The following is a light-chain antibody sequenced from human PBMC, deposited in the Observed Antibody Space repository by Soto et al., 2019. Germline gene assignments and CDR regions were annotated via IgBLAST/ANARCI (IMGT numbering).Light chain of an antibody. CDR3: QQYGSSPIT. CDR2: GAS. J-gene: IGKJ5*01. CDR1: QSVSSSQ. V-gene: IGKV3-20*01. Sequence: IVVRHAPSTPFFSPGEKTTPSCRASQSVSSSQLAWYQQKPGQAPRLLMYGASSRATGIPDRLSGSGSGTDFTLTISRLEPEDFAVYYCQQYGSSPITFGQGTRLEIK.